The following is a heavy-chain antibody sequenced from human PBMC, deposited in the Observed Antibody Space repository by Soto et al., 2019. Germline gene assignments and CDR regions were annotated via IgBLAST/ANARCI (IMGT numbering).Heavy chain of an antibody. J-gene: IGHJ4*02. CDR1: GFTFTNSA. CDR3: AAGPQNTGWSTSGVY. Sequence: ASVKVSCKASGFTFTNSAVQWMRQARGHRPEWIGWIVVGSGDTSCAQKFQERVTITRDMSTSTAYMELSSLTSDDTAVYCCAAGPQNTGWSTSGVYWGPGTLVTVSS. D-gene: IGHD6-19*01. CDR2: IVVGSGDT. V-gene: IGHV1-58*01.